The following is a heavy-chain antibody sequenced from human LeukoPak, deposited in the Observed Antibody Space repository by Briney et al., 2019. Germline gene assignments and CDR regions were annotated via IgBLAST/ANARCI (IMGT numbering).Heavy chain of an antibody. D-gene: IGHD2-2*01. V-gene: IGHV4-34*01. Sequence: SGTLSLTCAVYGGSLSGYYWSWIRQPPGKRLEWIGEINHSGITNYNPSLKSRVTISVDTSKNQFSLKLSSVTAADTAVYYCARVPIPLGYCSSTRCYGRGYYFDYCGQGTLVTVSS. CDR3: ARVPIPLGYCSSTRCYGRGYYFDY. CDR2: INHSGIT. CDR1: GGSLSGYY. J-gene: IGHJ4*02.